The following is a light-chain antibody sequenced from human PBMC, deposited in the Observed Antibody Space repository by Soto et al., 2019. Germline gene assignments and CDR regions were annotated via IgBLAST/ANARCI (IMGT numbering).Light chain of an antibody. CDR3: CSYVGTPL. V-gene: IGLV2-11*01. Sequence: QSALTQPPSVSGSPGQSVTISCTGTSGGVDPYNYVSWYQQHPGRAPKLVIYDVNMRPSGVPDRFSGSKSGDTSSLTISGLQAEDEADYYCCSYVGTPLVGGGTKLTVL. CDR1: SGGVDPYNY. CDR2: DVN. J-gene: IGLJ2*01.